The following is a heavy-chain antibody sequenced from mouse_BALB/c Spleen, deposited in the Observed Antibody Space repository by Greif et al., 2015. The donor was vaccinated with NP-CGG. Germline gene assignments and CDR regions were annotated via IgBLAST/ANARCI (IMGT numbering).Heavy chain of an antibody. CDR3: ARYGNYVYFDV. J-gene: IGHJ1*01. V-gene: IGHV14-3*02. Sequence: VQLQQSGAELVKPGASVKLSCTASGFNIKDTYMHWVKQRPEQGLEWIGRIDPANGNTKYDPKFQGEATITADTSSNTAYLQLSSLTSEDTAVYYCARYGNYVYFDVWGAGTTVTVSS. D-gene: IGHD2-1*01. CDR1: GFNIKDTY. CDR2: IDPANGNT.